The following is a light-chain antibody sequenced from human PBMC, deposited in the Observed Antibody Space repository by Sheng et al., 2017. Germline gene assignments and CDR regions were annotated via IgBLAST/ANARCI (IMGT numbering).Light chain of an antibody. CDR1: QSVSSY. CDR3: QQYSSSPNT. CDR2: GAS. Sequence: EIVLTQSPATLSLSPGERATLSCRASQSVSSYLAWYQQKPGQPPRLLIYGASSRATAIPDRFSGSGSGTDFTLTISRLEPEDFAVYHCQQYSSSPNTFGQGTKARDQT. V-gene: IGKV3-20*01. J-gene: IGKJ2*01.